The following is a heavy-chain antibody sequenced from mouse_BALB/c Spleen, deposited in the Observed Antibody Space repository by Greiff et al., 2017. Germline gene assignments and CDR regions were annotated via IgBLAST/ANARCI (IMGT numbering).Heavy chain of an antibody. Sequence: VQLQQSGTVLARPGASVKMSCKASGYTFTSYWMHWVKQRPGQGLEWIGAIYPGNSDTSYNQKFKGKAKLTAVTSTSTAYMELSSLTNEDSAVYYCTRYGSPIYYYGSSYEGFAYWGQGTLVTVSA. J-gene: IGHJ3*01. V-gene: IGHV1-5*01. CDR1: GYTFTSYW. D-gene: IGHD1-1*01. CDR2: IYPGNSDT. CDR3: TRYGSPIYYYGSSYEGFAY.